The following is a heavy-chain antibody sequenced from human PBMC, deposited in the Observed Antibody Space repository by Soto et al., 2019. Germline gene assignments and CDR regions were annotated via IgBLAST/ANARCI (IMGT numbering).Heavy chain of an antibody. CDR1: GGSISSYY. CDR3: ARSSIEPRVFMYPFDS. J-gene: IGHJ4*02. Sequence: PSETLSLTCTVSGGSISSYYWSWIRQPPGKGLEWIGYIYYSGSTNYNPSLKSRVTISVDTSENQFSLKLSSVTAADTAVYYCARSSIEPRVFMYPFDSWGQGTLVTVSS. D-gene: IGHD6-6*01. CDR2: IYYSGST. V-gene: IGHV4-59*01.